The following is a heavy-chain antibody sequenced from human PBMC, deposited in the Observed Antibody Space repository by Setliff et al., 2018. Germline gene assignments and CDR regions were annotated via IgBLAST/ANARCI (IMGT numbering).Heavy chain of an antibody. CDR3: ARINFYVSSGYYYAPEL. CDR1: GITFTDYG. CDR2: INNYNFNT. V-gene: IGHV1-18*01. D-gene: IGHD3-22*01. Sequence: ASVKVSCKSSGITFTDYGITWVRQVPGQGLEWMGWINNYNFNTQYAQKFQGRVTVTTDTSTTTAYMELRSLRADDTAVYYCARINFYVSSGYYYAPELWGQGTTVPVSS. J-gene: IGHJ4*02.